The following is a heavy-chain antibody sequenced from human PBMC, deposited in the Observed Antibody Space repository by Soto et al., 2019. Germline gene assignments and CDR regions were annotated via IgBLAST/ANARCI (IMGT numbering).Heavy chain of an antibody. J-gene: IGHJ2*01. CDR2: ISGSGGGT. D-gene: IGHD2-21*01. CDR3: FYCGEDSIRGLLRDLAFRVNRSFD. V-gene: IGHV3-23*01. Sequence: KGLEWVSAISGSGGGTYYADSVEGRFTISRDNSNNTLYLQMSSLRAEDTAVYFFFYCGEDSIRGLLRDLAFRVNRSFD.